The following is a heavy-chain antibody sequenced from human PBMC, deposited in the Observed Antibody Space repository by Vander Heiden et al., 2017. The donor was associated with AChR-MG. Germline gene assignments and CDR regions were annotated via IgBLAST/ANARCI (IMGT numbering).Heavy chain of an antibody. J-gene: IGHJ6*03. CDR3: ARQYCTNGVCHYYYYYMDV. D-gene: IGHD2-8*01. Sequence: QLQLQESGPGLVKPSETLSLTCTVSGGSISSSSYYWGWIRQPPGKGLEWIGSIYYSGSTYYNPSLKSRVTISVDTSKNQFSLKLSSVTAADTAVYYCARQYCTNGVCHYYYYYMDVWGKGTTVTVSS. V-gene: IGHV4-39*01. CDR1: GGSISSSSYY. CDR2: IYYSGST.